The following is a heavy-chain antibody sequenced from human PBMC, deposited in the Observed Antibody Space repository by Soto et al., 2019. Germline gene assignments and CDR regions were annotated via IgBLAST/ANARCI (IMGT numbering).Heavy chain of an antibody. CDR1: GFNFSKYS. D-gene: IGHD6-19*01. Sequence: VGSLRLSCAASGFNFSKYSMNWVRQAPGKGLEWVAVTSYDGSSGYYADSVRGRFTISRDKSKNTLYLQMNSLRAEDTAVYYCAKSPPAVAGYFDYWGQGTLVTVSS. CDR3: AKSPPAVAGYFDY. CDR2: TSYDGSSG. J-gene: IGHJ4*02. V-gene: IGHV3-30*18.